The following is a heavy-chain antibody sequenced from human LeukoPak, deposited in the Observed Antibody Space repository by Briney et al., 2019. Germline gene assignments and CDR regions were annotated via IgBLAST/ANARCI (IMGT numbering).Heavy chain of an antibody. CDR1: GGTFSSYA. Sequence: GASVKVSCKASGGTFSSYAISWVRQAPGQGLEWMGGIIPKFDTANYAQKFQGRVTITADESTSTAYMELSSLRSEDTAVYYCASPTGTTRSLDYYYMDVWGKGTTVTISS. CDR3: ASPTGTTRSLDYYYMDV. V-gene: IGHV1-69*13. CDR2: IIPKFDTA. D-gene: IGHD1-1*01. J-gene: IGHJ6*03.